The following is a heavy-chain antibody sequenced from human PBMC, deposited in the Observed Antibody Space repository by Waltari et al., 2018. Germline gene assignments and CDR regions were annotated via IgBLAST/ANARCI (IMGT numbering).Heavy chain of an antibody. Sequence: QVQLQQWGAGLLKPSETLSLTCAVYGGSFSGYYWSWIRQPPGKGLEWIGEINHSGSTNYNPSLKSRVTISVDTSKNQFSLKLSSVTAADTAVYYCARGLEDCSGGSCTRGWFDPWGQGTLVTVSS. CDR1: GGSFSGYY. CDR3: ARGLEDCSGGSCTRGWFDP. D-gene: IGHD2-15*01. J-gene: IGHJ5*02. V-gene: IGHV4-34*01. CDR2: INHSGST.